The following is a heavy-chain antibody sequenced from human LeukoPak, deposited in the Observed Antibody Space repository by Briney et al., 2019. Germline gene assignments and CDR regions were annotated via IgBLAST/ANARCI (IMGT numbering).Heavy chain of an antibody. CDR3: TSADYGDYHTRDTDY. D-gene: IGHD4-17*01. Sequence: GGFLRLSCAASGFTLFNYAMRWVRQAPGKGLEWVANIKQDGSEKYYVDSVKGRFTISRDNAKNSLYLQMNSLKTEDTAVYYCTSADYGDYHTRDTDYWGQGTLVTVSS. CDR1: GFTLFNYA. J-gene: IGHJ4*02. V-gene: IGHV3-7*03. CDR2: IKQDGSEK.